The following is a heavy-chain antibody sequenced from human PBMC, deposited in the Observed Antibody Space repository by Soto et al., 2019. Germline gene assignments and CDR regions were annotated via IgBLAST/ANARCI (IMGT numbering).Heavy chain of an antibody. CDR1: GGSISSYY. CDR2: IYYSGST. J-gene: IGHJ6*02. CDR3: ARAPDAYSCSWSGRYYYCGMDV. D-gene: IGHD6-13*01. V-gene: IGHV4-59*12. Sequence: QVQLQESGPGLVKPSETLSLTCTVSGGSISSYYWSWIRQPPGKGLEWIGYIYYSGSTNYNPSLKCRHTISPDTPNNQFPPTLSSVTAADTAVYYCARAPDAYSCSWSGRYYYCGMDVWGQGTTVTVSS.